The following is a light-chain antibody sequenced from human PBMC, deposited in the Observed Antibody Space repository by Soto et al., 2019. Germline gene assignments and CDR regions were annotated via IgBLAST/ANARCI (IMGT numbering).Light chain of an antibody. J-gene: IGKJ4*01. CDR2: GAS. Sequence: EIVLTQSPGTLALSPGDRATLSCRASQSVSTAYFVWYQVKPGQAPGLLLYGASNRASGIPDRFAGSGSGTNLTLTISRLEPEDFAVYYCQQYGTSTPTFGGGTKVDIK. CDR1: QSVSTAY. V-gene: IGKV3-20*01. CDR3: QQYGTSTPT.